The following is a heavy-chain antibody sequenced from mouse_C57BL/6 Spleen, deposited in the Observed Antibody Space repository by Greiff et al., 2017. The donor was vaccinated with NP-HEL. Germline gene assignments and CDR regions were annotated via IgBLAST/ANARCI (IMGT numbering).Heavy chain of an antibody. CDR1: GFTFSSYT. CDR2: ISGGGGNT. V-gene: IGHV5-9*01. J-gene: IGHJ2*01. Sequence: EVQGVESGGGLVKPGGSLKLSCAASGFTFSSYTMSWVRQTPEKRLEWVATISGGGGNTYYPDSVKGRFTISRDNAKNTLYLQMSSLRSEDTALYYCARHERRYPYFDYWGQGTTLTVSS. CDR3: ARHERRYPYFDY. D-gene: IGHD1-1*01.